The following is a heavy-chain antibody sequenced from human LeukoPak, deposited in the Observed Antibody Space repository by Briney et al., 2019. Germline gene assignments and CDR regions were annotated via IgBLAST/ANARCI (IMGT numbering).Heavy chain of an antibody. J-gene: IGHJ6*03. V-gene: IGHV2-26*01. CDR2: IFSNDEK. CDR1: GFSLSNARVG. D-gene: IGHD1-20*01. CDR3: VRLRYNWNYFYYYVDV. Sequence: SGPVLVKPTETLTLTCTVSGFSLSNARVGVTWIRQPPGKALEWLAHIFSNDEKSYSTSLKSRLTISKDTSKSQVVLTMTNMDPVDTATYYCVRLRYNWNYFYYYVDVWGKGTTVTVSS.